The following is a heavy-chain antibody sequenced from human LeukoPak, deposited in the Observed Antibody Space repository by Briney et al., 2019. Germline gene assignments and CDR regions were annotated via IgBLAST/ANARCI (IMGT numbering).Heavy chain of an antibody. V-gene: IGHV4-59*08. D-gene: IGHD2-15*01. J-gene: IGHJ4*02. CDR2: IYYSGST. CDR1: GGSISSYY. Sequence: SETLSLTCTVSGGSISSYYWSWIRQPPGKGLEWIGYIYYSGSTNYNPSLKSRVTISVDTSKNQFSLKLSSVTAADTAAYYCAGTSVAAPYYFDYWGQGTLVTVSS. CDR3: AGTSVAAPYYFDY.